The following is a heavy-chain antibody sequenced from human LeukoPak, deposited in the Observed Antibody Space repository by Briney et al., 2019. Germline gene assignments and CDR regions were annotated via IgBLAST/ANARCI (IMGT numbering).Heavy chain of an antibody. V-gene: IGHV3-23*01. CDR2: ISGSGDST. CDR3: AKDPPYSSGVPYGGFDY. CDR1: GFTFSSYA. Sequence: PGGSLRLSCAASGFTFSSYAMIWVRQAPGKGLEWVSGISGSGDSTYYADSVKGRFTISRDNSKNTLYLQMNSLRAEDTAIYYCAKDPPYSSGVPYGGFDYWGQGTLVTVSS. D-gene: IGHD6-19*01. J-gene: IGHJ4*02.